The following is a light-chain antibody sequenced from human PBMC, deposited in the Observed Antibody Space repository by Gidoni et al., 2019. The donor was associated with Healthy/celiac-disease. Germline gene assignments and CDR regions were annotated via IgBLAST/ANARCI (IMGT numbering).Light chain of an antibody. CDR3: QQYGSSRPLT. J-gene: IGKJ4*01. V-gene: IGKV3-20*01. CDR2: GAS. Sequence: EIVLTQSPGTLSLSPGERATLSCRASQSVSSSYLAWYQQKPGQAPRLLIYGASGRATGIPDRFSGSGSGTDFTLTISRLEPEDFAVYYCQQYGSSRPLTFGGGTKVEIK. CDR1: QSVSSSY.